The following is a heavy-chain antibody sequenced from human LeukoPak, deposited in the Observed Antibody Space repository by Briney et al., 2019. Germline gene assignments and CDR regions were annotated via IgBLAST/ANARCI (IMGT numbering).Heavy chain of an antibody. Sequence: GASVTVSCKASGYTFTGQYIHWVRQAPGQGPEWMGWINPYSGGTNYAQKFQGRVTMTRDTSISTAYMEVSSLRSDDTAVYYCARSYSYDSSGYYGAKRGQGTLVTVSS. CDR1: GYTFTGQY. CDR2: INPYSGGT. J-gene: IGHJ4*02. CDR3: ARSYSYDSSGYYGAK. V-gene: IGHV1-2*02. D-gene: IGHD3-22*01.